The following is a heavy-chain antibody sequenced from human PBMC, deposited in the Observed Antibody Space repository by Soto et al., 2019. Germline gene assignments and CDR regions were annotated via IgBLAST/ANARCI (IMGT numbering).Heavy chain of an antibody. J-gene: IGHJ3*02. Sequence: PGESLKISCKGSGYSFTSYWIGWVRQMPGKGLEWMGIIYPGDSDTRYSPSFQGQVTISADKSISTAYLQWSSLKASDTAMYYCARQVMEYCGGDCWGFDIWGQGTMVTVSS. V-gene: IGHV5-51*01. D-gene: IGHD2-21*02. CDR2: IYPGDSDT. CDR3: ARQVMEYCGGDCWGFDI. CDR1: GYSFTSYW.